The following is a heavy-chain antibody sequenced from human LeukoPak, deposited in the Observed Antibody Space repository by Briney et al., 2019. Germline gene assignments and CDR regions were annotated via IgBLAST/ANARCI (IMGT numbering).Heavy chain of an antibody. CDR2: INHSGST. D-gene: IGHD6-6*01. CDR3: ARREQLAQFDY. Sequence: SETLSLTCAVYGGSFSGYYWSWIRQPPGKGLEWIGEINHSGSTNYNPSLKSRVTISVDTSKNQFSLKLSSVTAADTAVYYCARREQLAQFDYWGQGTLVTVSS. J-gene: IGHJ4*02. CDR1: GGSFSGYY. V-gene: IGHV4-34*01.